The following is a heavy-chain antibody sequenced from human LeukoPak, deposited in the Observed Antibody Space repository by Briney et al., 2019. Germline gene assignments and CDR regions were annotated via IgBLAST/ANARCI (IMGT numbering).Heavy chain of an antibody. V-gene: IGHV4-4*07. CDR3: AGTYYDFWSGYNNWFDP. Sequence: PSETLSLTCTVSGGSISSYYWSWIRQPAGKGLEWIGRIYTSGSTNYNPSLKSRVTMSVDTSKNQFSLKLSFVTAADTAVYYCAGTYYDFWSGYNNWFDPWGQGTLVTVSS. CDR1: GGSISSYY. D-gene: IGHD3-3*01. J-gene: IGHJ5*02. CDR2: IYTSGST.